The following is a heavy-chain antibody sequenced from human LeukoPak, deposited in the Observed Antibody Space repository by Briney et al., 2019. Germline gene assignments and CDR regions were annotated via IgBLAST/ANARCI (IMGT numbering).Heavy chain of an antibody. CDR2: IWYGGSNK. CDR3: AKDKRVGSSVGAFDI. D-gene: IGHD6-6*01. J-gene: IGHJ3*02. Sequence: GRSVRLSCAASGFTFSSYGMHWVRQAPGKGLEWVAVIWYGGSNKYYADSVKGRFTISRDNSKNTLYLQMNSLRAEDTAVYYCAKDKRVGSSVGAFDIWGQGTMVTVSS. CDR1: GFTFSSYG. V-gene: IGHV3-30*18.